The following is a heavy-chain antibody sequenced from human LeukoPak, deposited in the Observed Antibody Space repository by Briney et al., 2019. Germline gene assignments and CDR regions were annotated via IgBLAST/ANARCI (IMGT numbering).Heavy chain of an antibody. J-gene: IGHJ4*02. CDR3: ARVGPHRKMATIRYHFDY. Sequence: PVKVSCKASRGTFSSYAISWVRQAPGQGLEWMGGIIPIFGTANYAQKLQGRVTITADKSTSTAYMELRSLRSDDTAVYYGARVGPHRKMATIRYHFDYWGQGNLVTVS. D-gene: IGHD5-24*01. CDR1: RGTFSSYA. CDR2: IIPIFGTA. V-gene: IGHV1-69*06.